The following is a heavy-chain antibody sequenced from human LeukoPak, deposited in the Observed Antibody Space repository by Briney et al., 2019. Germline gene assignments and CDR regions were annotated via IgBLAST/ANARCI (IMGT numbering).Heavy chain of an antibody. CDR1: GFTFSSYA. CDR3: GRLPYYYNSL. CDR2: ISYDGSNK. J-gene: IGHJ4*02. V-gene: IGHV3-30*04. Sequence: TGGSLRLSCAASGFTFSSYAMHWVRQAPGKGLEWVAVISYDGSNKYYADSVKGRFTISRDNAKNTVYLQINSLRVEDTAVYFCGRLPYYYNSLWGQGTQVTVSS. D-gene: IGHD3-22*01.